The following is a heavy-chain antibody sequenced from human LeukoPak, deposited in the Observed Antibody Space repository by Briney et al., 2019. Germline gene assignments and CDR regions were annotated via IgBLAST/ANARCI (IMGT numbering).Heavy chain of an antibody. CDR1: GFIFHNYW. D-gene: IGHD3-16*01. CDR2: IKGDGSEK. V-gene: IGHV3-7*01. Sequence: GGSLRLSCAASGFIFHNYWMGWVRQAPGKALEYVGNIKGDGSEKYYVDSLKGRFTISRDNAKNSLYLQMNNLRVGDTAVYYCVRDDRSDSGYYYDHDWGQGTLVTVSS. CDR3: VRDDRSDSGYYYDHD. J-gene: IGHJ4*02.